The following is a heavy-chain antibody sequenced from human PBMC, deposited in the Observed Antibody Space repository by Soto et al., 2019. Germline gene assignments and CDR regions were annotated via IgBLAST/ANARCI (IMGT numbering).Heavy chain of an antibody. Sequence: GGSLKLSCAASGFSFTTYGMSWVRQAPGKGLEWVSDISSTGLYTYLADSVKGRFTISRDNSKNTLYLQMNSLRVDDTAVYFCTKSWLFEKNWFDPWGQGTLVTVSS. CDR1: GFSFTTYG. CDR2: ISSTGLYT. V-gene: IGHV3-23*01. CDR3: TKSWLFEKNWFDP. J-gene: IGHJ5*02. D-gene: IGHD3-22*01.